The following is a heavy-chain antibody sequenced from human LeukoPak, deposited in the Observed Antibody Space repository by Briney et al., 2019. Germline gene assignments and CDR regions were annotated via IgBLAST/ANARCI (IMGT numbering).Heavy chain of an antibody. V-gene: IGHV3-11*01. D-gene: IGHD1-26*01. CDR3: ARDKGHMGGSSEPRYFQH. CDR2: ISSSGSTI. CDR1: GFTVSSNY. J-gene: IGHJ1*01. Sequence: GGSLRLSCAASGFTVSSNYMSWVRQAPGKGLEWVSYISSSGSTIYYADSVKGRFTISRDNAKNSLYLQMNSLRAEDTAVYYCARDKGHMGGSSEPRYFQHWGQGTLVTVSS.